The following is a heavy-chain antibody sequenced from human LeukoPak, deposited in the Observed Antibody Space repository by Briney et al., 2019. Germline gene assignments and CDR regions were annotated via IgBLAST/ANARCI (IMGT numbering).Heavy chain of an antibody. CDR3: ARAAGSGGRSWFDP. V-gene: IGHV4-4*07. Sequence: SETLSLTCTVSGGSISGYYWSWIRQPAGKGLEWIGRIYTSGSTNYNPSLKSRVTMSVDTSKNQFSLKLSSVTAADTAVYYCARAAGSGGRSWFDPWGQGTLVTVSS. CDR2: IYTSGST. D-gene: IGHD6-25*01. J-gene: IGHJ5*02. CDR1: GGSISGYY.